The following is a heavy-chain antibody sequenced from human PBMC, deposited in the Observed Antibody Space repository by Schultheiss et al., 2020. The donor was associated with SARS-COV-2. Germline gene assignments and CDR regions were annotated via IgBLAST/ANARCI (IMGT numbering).Heavy chain of an antibody. J-gene: IGHJ6*02. V-gene: IGHV4-61*01. CDR3: ARGSFRPGSGWYHRNNGMDV. CDR2: IYYSGST. Sequence: GSLRLSCAVSGYSISSGYYWSWIRQPPGKGLEWIGYIYYSGSTNYNPSLKSRVTISVDTSKNQFSLKLSSVTAADTAVYYCARGSFRPGSGWYHRNNGMDVWGQGTTVTVSS. CDR1: GYSISSGYY. D-gene: IGHD6-19*01.